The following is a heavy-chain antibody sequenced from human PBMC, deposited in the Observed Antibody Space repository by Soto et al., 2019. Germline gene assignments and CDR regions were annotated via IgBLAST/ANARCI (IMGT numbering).Heavy chain of an antibody. CDR2: IHPSGGGS. D-gene: IGHD2-21*02. CDR1: GYTLNTYY. J-gene: IGHJ4*02. CDR3: ARGGPIAVVTDSFDY. V-gene: IGHV1-46*02. Sequence: QVQLVQSGAEVKKPGASVKVSCKPSGYTLNTYYLHWVRQAPGQGLEWMGIIHPSGGGSTYAQKFLGRVTMPTDTSTSTVFMELSSRRSADTAVYYCARGGPIAVVTDSFDYWGQGTLVTVSS.